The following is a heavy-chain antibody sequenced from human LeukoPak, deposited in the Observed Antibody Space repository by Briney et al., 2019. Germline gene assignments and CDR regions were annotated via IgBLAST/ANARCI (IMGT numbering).Heavy chain of an antibody. V-gene: IGHV3-48*04. D-gene: IGHD4-11*01. CDR2: ISSSSSTI. CDR3: ARDKGTDYPETFDY. J-gene: IGHJ4*02. CDR1: GFTFSSYS. Sequence: HPGGSLRLSCAASGFTFSSYSMNWVRQAPGKGLEWVSYISSSSSTIYYADSVKGRFTISRDNAKNSLYLQMNSLRAEDMAVYYCARDKGTDYPETFDYWGQGTLVTVSS.